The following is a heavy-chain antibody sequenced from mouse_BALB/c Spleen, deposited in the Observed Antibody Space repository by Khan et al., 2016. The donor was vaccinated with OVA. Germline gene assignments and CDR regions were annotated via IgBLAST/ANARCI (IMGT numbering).Heavy chain of an antibody. CDR2: IWSVGNT. J-gene: IGHJ4*01. CDR3: ARKRGVHYNMDF. CDR1: GFSLTNYG. V-gene: IGHV2-2*01. Sequence: QVQLKQSGPGLVQPSQSLSITCTVSGFSLTNYGVHWIRQSLGRGLEWLGLIWSVGNTDYNAAFISRLTISKDNTKSQVFFKMNSLQVDDNAIYYCARKRGVHYNMDFWGQGISVTVSS.